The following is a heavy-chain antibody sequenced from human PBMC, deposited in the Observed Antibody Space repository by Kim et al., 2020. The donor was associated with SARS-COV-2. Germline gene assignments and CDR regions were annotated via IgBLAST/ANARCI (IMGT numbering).Heavy chain of an antibody. J-gene: IGHJ4*02. D-gene: IGHD3-22*01. CDR2: ISSSSSYI. CDR1: GFTFISYS. V-gene: IGHV3-21*01. Sequence: GGSLRLSCAASGFTFISYSMNWVRQAPGKGREWVSSISSSSSYIYYADSVKGRFTISRDNAKNSLYLQMNSLRAEDTAVYYCARDRSSLSGYPPSPPGYWGQGTLVTVSS. CDR3: ARDRSSLSGYPPSPPGY.